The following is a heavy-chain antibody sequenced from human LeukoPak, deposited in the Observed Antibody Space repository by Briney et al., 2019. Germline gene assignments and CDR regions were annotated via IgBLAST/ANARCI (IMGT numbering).Heavy chain of an antibody. V-gene: IGHV1-18*01. CDR1: GYTFTAHG. D-gene: IGHD3-10*01. J-gene: IGHJ6*02. Sequence: GASVKVSCKASGYTFTAHGITWVRQAPGQGLEWMGWISGYNGDTHYAQNLQGRVTMTTHTSTSTGYMELRSLRSDDTAVYYCARSSATERSHSGLDVWGQGTTVTVS. CDR2: ISGYNGDT. CDR3: ARSSATERSHSGLDV.